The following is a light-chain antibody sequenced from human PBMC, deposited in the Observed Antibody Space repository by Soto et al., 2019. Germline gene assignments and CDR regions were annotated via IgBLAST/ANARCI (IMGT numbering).Light chain of an antibody. CDR3: QHYNSYSEA. J-gene: IGKJ1*01. V-gene: IGKV3-15*01. CDR2: GAS. CDR1: QSVSSN. Sequence: EIVMTQSPATLSVSPGERATLSCRASQSVSSNLAWYQQKPGQAPRLLIYGASSRATGIPARFSGSGSATEFTLTISSLQPDDFATYYCQHYNSYSEAFGQGTKVDI.